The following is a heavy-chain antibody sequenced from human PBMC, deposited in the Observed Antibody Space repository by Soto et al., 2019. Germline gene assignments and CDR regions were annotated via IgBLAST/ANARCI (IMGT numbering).Heavy chain of an antibody. Sequence: EVQLVESGGGLVQPGGSLRLSCAASGFTVSSNYMSWVRQAPGKGLEWVSVIYSGGSTYYADSVKGRFTISRDNSKNTLYLQMSSLRAEDTAVYYCARRKGIAAAGTVGHWFDPWGQGTLVTVSS. J-gene: IGHJ5*02. CDR2: IYSGGST. V-gene: IGHV3-66*01. CDR3: ARRKGIAAAGTVGHWFDP. D-gene: IGHD6-13*01. CDR1: GFTVSSNY.